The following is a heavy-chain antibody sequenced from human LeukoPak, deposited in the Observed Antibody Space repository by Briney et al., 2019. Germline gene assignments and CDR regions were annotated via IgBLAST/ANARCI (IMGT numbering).Heavy chain of an antibody. J-gene: IGHJ4*02. Sequence: PGGSLRLSCAAYGFTFSSYAMSWVRQAPGKGLEWVSAISGSGGSTYYADSVKGRFTISRDNSKNTLYLQMNSLRAEDTAVYYCAKDRDSSGWYGRYFDYWGQGTLVTVSS. CDR1: GFTFSSYA. D-gene: IGHD6-19*01. V-gene: IGHV3-23*01. CDR2: ISGSGGST. CDR3: AKDRDSSGWYGRYFDY.